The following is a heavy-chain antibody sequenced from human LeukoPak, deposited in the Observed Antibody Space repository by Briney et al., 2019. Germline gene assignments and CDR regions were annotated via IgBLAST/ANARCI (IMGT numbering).Heavy chain of an antibody. J-gene: IGHJ3*02. Sequence: GESLKISFAASGFPFSSYSMNWVRPAPGKGVEWVSSISSSSSYIYYSDSVKGRFTISRDNAKNSLYLQMNSLRAEDTAVYYCARDRDYGDYRDAFDIWGQGTMVTVSS. CDR2: ISSSSSYI. D-gene: IGHD4-17*01. CDR3: ARDRDYGDYRDAFDI. V-gene: IGHV3-21*01. CDR1: GFPFSSYS.